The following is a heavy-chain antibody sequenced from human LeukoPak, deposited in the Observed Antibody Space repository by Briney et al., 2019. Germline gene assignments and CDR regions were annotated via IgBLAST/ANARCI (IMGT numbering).Heavy chain of an antibody. CDR3: AREGVATIKFDY. J-gene: IGHJ4*02. D-gene: IGHD5-24*01. V-gene: IGHV3-11*01. CDR2: ISSSGTTI. Sequence: GGSLRLSCAASGFTFRYYYMRWLRPAAGRGLAWVSYISSSGTTIYYADSVKGRFTISRDNAKNSLYLQMNSMTAEDTAVYYCAREGVATIKFDYWGQGTLVTASS. CDR1: GFTFRYYY.